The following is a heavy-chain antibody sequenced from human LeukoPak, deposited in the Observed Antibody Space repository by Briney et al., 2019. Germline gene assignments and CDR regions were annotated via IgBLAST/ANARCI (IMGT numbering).Heavy chain of an antibody. CDR2: IRYDGSNK. D-gene: IGHD6-13*01. CDR1: GFTFSSYG. V-gene: IGHV3-30*02. J-gene: IGHJ5*02. CDR3: AKDRQQLANWFDP. Sequence: GGSLRLSCAASGFTFSSYGMHWVRQAPGKGLKWVAFIRYDGSNKYYADSVKGRFTVSRDNSKNTLYLQMNSLRAEDTAVYYCAKDRQQLANWFDPWGQGTLVTVSS.